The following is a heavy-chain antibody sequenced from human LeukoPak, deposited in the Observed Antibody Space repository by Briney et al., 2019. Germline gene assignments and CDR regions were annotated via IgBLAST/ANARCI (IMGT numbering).Heavy chain of an antibody. D-gene: IGHD2-2*01. J-gene: IGHJ5*02. Sequence: SETLSLTCSVSGDSISYFYWSWIRQPPGKGLEWIGYIYYSGSTSYNPSLKSRVTMSVDTSKKQISLKVRSVTAADTAVYYCARTTEDCSSTSCYQYWFDPWGQGTLVTVSS. V-gene: IGHV4-59*01. CDR3: ARTTEDCSSTSCYQYWFDP. CDR1: GDSISYFY. CDR2: IYYSGST.